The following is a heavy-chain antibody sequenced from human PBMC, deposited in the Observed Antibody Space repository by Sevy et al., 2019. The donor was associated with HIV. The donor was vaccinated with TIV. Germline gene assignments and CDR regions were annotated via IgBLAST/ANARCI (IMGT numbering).Heavy chain of an antibody. V-gene: IGHV3-20*04. J-gene: IGHJ4*02. CDR3: VRAFSATYSAYFEY. D-gene: IGHD1-26*01. CDR1: GVTTEDYG. Sequence: GGSLRLSCAGSGVTTEDYGMNWVRQVPGKGLEWVSGIYWNGGSTAYADSVKGRFTISRDNAKRSLYLQMNSLRVDDTALYYCVRAFSATYSAYFEYWGQGALVTVSS. CDR2: IYWNGGST.